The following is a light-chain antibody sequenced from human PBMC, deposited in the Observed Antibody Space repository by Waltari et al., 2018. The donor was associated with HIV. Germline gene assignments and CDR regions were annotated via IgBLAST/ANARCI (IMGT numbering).Light chain of an antibody. V-gene: IGLV1-40*01. Sequence: QSVLTQPPSVSGAPGQRVTISCTGSSSNLGAGYDVHWYHQLPGTAPKLLIYGNSNRPSGVPDRFSGSKSGTSASLAITGLQAEDEADYYCQSYDSSLSAYVFGTGTKVTVL. CDR3: QSYDSSLSAYV. CDR2: GNS. CDR1: SSNLGAGYD. J-gene: IGLJ1*01.